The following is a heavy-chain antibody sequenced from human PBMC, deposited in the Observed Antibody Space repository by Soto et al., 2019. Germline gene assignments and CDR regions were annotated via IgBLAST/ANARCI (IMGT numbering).Heavy chain of an antibody. Sequence: EVQLLESGGGLVQPGGSLRLSCAASGFTLSSYAMSWVRQAPGKGLQWISSISGSGTSTYYADSVKGRFTISRDNSKNTMYLQMNSLRAEDTALYFCAKENTPDYGDYVDYWGQGTLVTVSS. CDR1: GFTLSSYA. CDR3: AKENTPDYGDYVDY. J-gene: IGHJ4*02. V-gene: IGHV3-23*01. D-gene: IGHD4-17*01. CDR2: ISGSGTST.